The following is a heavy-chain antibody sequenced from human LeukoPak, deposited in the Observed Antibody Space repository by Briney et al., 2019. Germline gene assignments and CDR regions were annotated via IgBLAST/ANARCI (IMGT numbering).Heavy chain of an antibody. CDR1: GFTFSSYA. V-gene: IGHV3-48*04. J-gene: IGHJ2*01. D-gene: IGHD6-19*01. CDR3: ARARYSSGWYNWYFDL. Sequence: GGSLRLSCAASGFTFSSYAMSWVRQAPGKGLEWVSYISSSGSTIYYADSVKGRFTISRDNAKNSLYLQMNSLRAEDTAVYYCARARYSSGWYNWYFDLWGRGTLVTVSS. CDR2: ISSSGSTI.